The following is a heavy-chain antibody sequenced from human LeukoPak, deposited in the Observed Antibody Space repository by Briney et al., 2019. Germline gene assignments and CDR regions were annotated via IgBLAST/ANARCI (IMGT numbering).Heavy chain of an antibody. CDR3: ARERRRDGYTGAFDI. Sequence: GGSLRLSCAASGFTFSSYRMHWVRQAPGKGLVWVSRINSDGSSTSYADSVKGRFTISRDNAKNTLYLQMNSLRAEDTAVYYCARERRRDGYTGAFDIWGQGTMVTVSS. CDR2: INSDGSST. V-gene: IGHV3-74*01. D-gene: IGHD5-24*01. CDR1: GFTFSSYR. J-gene: IGHJ3*02.